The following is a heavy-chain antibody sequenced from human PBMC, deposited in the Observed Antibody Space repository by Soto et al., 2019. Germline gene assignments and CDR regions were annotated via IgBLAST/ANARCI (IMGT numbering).Heavy chain of an antibody. CDR3: AIGRGRAVPASLSVY. CDR2: IDPSDSYT. J-gene: IGHJ4*02. Sequence: PGESLKISCKGSGYSFTSYWISWVRQMPGKGLEWMGRIDPSDSYTNYSPSFQGHVTISADKSISTAYLQWSSLKASDTAMYYCAIGRGRAVPASLSVYWSPGTLVTLS. CDR1: GYSFTSYW. V-gene: IGHV5-10-1*01. D-gene: IGHD3-16*01.